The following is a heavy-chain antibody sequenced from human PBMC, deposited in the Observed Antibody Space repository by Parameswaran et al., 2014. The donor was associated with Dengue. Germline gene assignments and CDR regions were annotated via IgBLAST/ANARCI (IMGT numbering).Heavy chain of an antibody. V-gene: IGHV3-20*03. CDR3: ARDKGSGSYYEDYYYGMDV. Sequence: RWIRQPPGKGLEWVSGINWNGGSTGYADPVKGRFTISRDNAKNSLYLQMNSLRAEDTALYYCARDKGSGSYYEDYYYGMDVWGQGTTVTVSS. CDR2: INWNGGST. D-gene: IGHD3-10*01. J-gene: IGHJ6*02.